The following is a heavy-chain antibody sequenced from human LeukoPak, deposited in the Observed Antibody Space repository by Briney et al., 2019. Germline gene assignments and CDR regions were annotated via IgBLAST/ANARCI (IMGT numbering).Heavy chain of an antibody. V-gene: IGHV3-49*03. CDR2: IRSKAYGGTT. D-gene: IGHD2-2*01. Sequence: GGSLRLSCTASGFAFGDYAMSWFRQAPGKGLEWVGFIRSKAYGGTTENAASVKGRFTISRDDSKSIAYLQMNSLKTEDTAVYYCARGGVYCSSVSCSVDYWGQGILVTVSS. CDR3: ARGGVYCSSVSCSVDY. CDR1: GFAFGDYA. J-gene: IGHJ4*02.